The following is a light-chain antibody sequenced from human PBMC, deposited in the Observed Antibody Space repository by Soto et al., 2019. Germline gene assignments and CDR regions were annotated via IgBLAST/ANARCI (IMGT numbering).Light chain of an antibody. CDR2: GAF. J-gene: IGKJ3*01. V-gene: IGKV3-15*01. CDR1: QSVNID. CDR3: QQYKKWPLT. Sequence: EVVLTQSPATLSVSPGERATLSCRASQSVNIDLAWFQQKPGQAPRLLIYGAFTRATGSPPGFSGSGSGTDFTLTISSLQSEDSAVYYCQQYKKWPLTFGPGTKVDI.